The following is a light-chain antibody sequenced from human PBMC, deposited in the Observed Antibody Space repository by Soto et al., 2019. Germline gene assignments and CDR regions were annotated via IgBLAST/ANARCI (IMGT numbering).Light chain of an antibody. CDR2: EVT. J-gene: IGLJ2*01. Sequence: QSALTQPASVSGSPGQSITISCTGTSSDVGGYKYVSWYQQHPGKAPKLIIREVTNRPSGVSSRFSGAKSGNTASLTISGLQAEDEAAYYCSSYTDSGAHVVFGGGTKVTVL. CDR1: SSDVGGYKY. V-gene: IGLV2-14*01. CDR3: SSYTDSGAHVV.